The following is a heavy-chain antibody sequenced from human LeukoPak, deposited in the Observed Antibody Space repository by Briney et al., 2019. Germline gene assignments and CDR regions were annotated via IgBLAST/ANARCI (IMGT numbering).Heavy chain of an antibody. Sequence: GTSVKVSCKASGFTFTTSAVQWVRQARGQRLEWVGWIVVGSGNTNYAQKFQERVTITRDMSTNTAYMELSSLRSEDTAVYYCARVAKYYYDSSEGAFDIWGQGTMVTVSS. J-gene: IGHJ3*02. V-gene: IGHV1-58*01. CDR2: IVVGSGNT. CDR1: GFTFTTSA. D-gene: IGHD3-22*01. CDR3: ARVAKYYYDSSEGAFDI.